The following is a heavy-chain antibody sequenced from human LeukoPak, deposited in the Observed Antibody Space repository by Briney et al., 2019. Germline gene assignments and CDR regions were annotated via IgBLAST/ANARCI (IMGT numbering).Heavy chain of an antibody. CDR1: GFTFSSYA. CDR3: AKPPGIAAAGADAFDI. J-gene: IGHJ3*02. Sequence: GGSLRLSCAASGFTFSSYAMHWVRQAPGKGLEWVSAISGSGGSTYYADSVKGRFTISRDNSKNTLYLQMNSLRAEDTAVYYCAKPPGIAAAGADAFDIWGQGTMVTVSS. CDR2: ISGSGGST. V-gene: IGHV3-23*01. D-gene: IGHD6-13*01.